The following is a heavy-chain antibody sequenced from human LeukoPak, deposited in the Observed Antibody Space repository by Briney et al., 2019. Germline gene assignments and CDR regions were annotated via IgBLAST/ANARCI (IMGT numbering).Heavy chain of an antibody. D-gene: IGHD3-22*01. CDR1: GFTFSSYA. Sequence: GGSLRLSCAASGFTFSSYAMSWVRQAPGKGLEWVSAISGSGGSTYYADSVKGRFTISRDNSKNTLYLQMNSLRAEDTAVYYCAKDRASYYYGSSGPVWGQGTLVTVSS. CDR3: AKDRASYYYGSSGPV. J-gene: IGHJ4*02. CDR2: ISGSGGST. V-gene: IGHV3-23*01.